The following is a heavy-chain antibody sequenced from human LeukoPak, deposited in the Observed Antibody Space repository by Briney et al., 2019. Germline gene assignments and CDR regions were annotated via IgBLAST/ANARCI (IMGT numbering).Heavy chain of an antibody. CDR1: GYSISSGYY. V-gene: IGHV4-38-2*02. J-gene: IGHJ3*02. D-gene: IGHD2-8*01. CDR3: ARAPNAVGNGAFDI. CDR2: LYHSGST. Sequence: SETLSLTCIVSGYSISSGYYWGWIRQPPGKGLEWIGSLYHSGSTYYNPTLKSRVTISIDTSKNHFSLKLNSVTAADTAVYYCARAPNAVGNGAFDIWGQGTMVTVSS.